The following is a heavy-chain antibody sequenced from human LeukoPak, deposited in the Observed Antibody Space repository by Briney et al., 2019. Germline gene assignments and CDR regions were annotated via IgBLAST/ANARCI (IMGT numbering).Heavy chain of an antibody. CDR2: ISYDGRNK. J-gene: IGHJ4*02. Sequence: GRSLRLSCAASGFTFSSYDMHWVRQAPGKGLEWVTVISYDGRNKSYADSVKGRFTISRDNSKNTLYLQMNSLRAEDTAVYYCAKSEPDDWGQGTLVTVSS. CDR3: AKSEPDD. D-gene: IGHD1-14*01. V-gene: IGHV3-30*18. CDR1: GFTFSSYD.